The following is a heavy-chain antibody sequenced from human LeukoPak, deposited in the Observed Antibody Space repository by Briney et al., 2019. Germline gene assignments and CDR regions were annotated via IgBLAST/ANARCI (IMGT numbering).Heavy chain of an antibody. CDR2: IYPGDSDT. V-gene: IGHV5-51*01. CDR1: GYSSTSYW. CDR3: ARRSSGWYQDY. Sequence: GESLKISCKGSGYSSTSYWIGWVRQMPGKGLEWMGIIYPGDSDTRYSPSSQGQVTISADKSTSTAYLQWSSLKASDTAMYYCARRSSGWYQDYWGQGTLVTVSS. J-gene: IGHJ4*02. D-gene: IGHD6-19*01.